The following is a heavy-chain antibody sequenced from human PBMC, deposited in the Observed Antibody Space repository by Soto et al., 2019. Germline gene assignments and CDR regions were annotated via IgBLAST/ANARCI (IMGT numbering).Heavy chain of an antibody. CDR3: ATLQGYCSSTSCYLAARWEGLWYDY. V-gene: IGHV4-31*03. CDR2: IYYSGST. Sequence: PSETPSLTCTVSGGSISSGGYYWSWIRQHPGKGLEWIGYIYYSGSTYYNPSLKSRVTISVDTSKNQFSLKLSSVTAADTAVYYGATLQGYCSSTSCYLAARWEGLWYDYWGQGTIATFSS. J-gene: IGHJ4*02. D-gene: IGHD2-2*01. CDR1: GGSISSGGYY.